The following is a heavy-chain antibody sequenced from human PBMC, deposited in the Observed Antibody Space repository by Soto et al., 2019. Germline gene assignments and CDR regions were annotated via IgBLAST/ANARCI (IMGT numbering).Heavy chain of an antibody. V-gene: IGHV3-66*01. CDR3: ARDRSSSWYLY. CDR1: GFTVSSNY. D-gene: IGHD6-13*01. CDR2: IYSGGST. J-gene: IGHJ4*02. Sequence: GSLRLSCAASGFTVSSNYMSWVRQAPGKGLEWVSVIYSGGSTYYADSVKGRFTISRDNSKNTLYLQKNNLRAEDTAVYYCARDRSSSWYLYWGQGTLVTVSS.